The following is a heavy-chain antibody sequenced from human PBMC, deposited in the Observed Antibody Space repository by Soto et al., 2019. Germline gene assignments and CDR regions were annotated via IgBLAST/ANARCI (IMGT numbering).Heavy chain of an antibody. V-gene: IGHV3-23*01. D-gene: IGHD3-22*01. CDR2: ISGSGGST. Sequence: GGSLRLSCAASGFPFSSYSMSWVRQAPGKGLEWVSAISGSGGSTYYADSVKGRFTISRDNSKNTLYLQMNSLRAEDTAVYYCAKEGPLDYYDSSGYLALVDYWGQGTLVTVSS. CDR1: GFPFSSYS. J-gene: IGHJ4*02. CDR3: AKEGPLDYYDSSGYLALVDY.